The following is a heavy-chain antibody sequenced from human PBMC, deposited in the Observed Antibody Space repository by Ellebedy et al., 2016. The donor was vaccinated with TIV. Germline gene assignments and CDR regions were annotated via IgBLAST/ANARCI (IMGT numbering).Heavy chain of an antibody. CDR2: IYYDGSRK. Sequence: PGGSLRLSCATSGIRFSNYGMHWVRQAPGKGLEWVALIYYDGSRKYYADSVKGRSTISRDNSKSTMSLQMNSLRVEDTAVYYCARDLLGAKAWYFDLWGRGTLVTVSS. CDR1: GIRFSNYG. V-gene: IGHV3-33*01. J-gene: IGHJ2*01. D-gene: IGHD1-26*01. CDR3: ARDLLGAKAWYFDL.